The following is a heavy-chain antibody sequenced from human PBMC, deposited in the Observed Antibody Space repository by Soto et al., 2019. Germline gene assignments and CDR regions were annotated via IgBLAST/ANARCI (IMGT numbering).Heavy chain of an antibody. CDR1: GYSFTSQY. J-gene: IGHJ3*02. D-gene: IGHD1-26*01. V-gene: IGHV1-46*03. CDR3: ARRGGLLAGGGGTEPLDI. Sequence: QVQLVQSGAEVEKPGASVKISCKASGYSFTSQYVHWVRQAPGQGLEWMGIINPNGGSTTYAQKFPGRVTLARDTATDTVHMEARSPTSGDTARFFWARRGGLLAGGGGTEPLDIWGQGTMVTVAS. CDR2: INPNGGST.